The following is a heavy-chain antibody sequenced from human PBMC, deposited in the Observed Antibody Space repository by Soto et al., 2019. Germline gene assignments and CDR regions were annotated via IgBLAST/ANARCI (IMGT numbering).Heavy chain of an antibody. D-gene: IGHD1-26*01. CDR3: AHRPGRVGATDFDY. Sequence: SGPTLVNPTQTLTLTCTFSGFSLSTSGVGVGWIRQPPGKALEWLALIYWDDDKRYSPSLKGRLTITKDTSKNQVVLTMTNMDPVDTATYYCAHRPGRVGATDFDYWGQGTLVTVSS. V-gene: IGHV2-5*02. CDR1: GFSLSTSGVG. J-gene: IGHJ4*02. CDR2: IYWDDDK.